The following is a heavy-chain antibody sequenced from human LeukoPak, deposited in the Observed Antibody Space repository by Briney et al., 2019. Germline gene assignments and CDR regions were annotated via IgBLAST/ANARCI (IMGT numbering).Heavy chain of an antibody. J-gene: IGHJ5*02. Sequence: GGSLRLSCAASGFTFSSYSMNWVRQAPGKGLEWVSAISGNGESTYYADSVKGRFTISRDNAKNSVYLQMESLRVEDTAVYYCANFQTVGIKPFEHWGQGTLVTVSS. D-gene: IGHD3-3*01. CDR3: ANFQTVGIKPFEH. CDR2: ISGNGEST. CDR1: GFTFSSYS. V-gene: IGHV3-21*01.